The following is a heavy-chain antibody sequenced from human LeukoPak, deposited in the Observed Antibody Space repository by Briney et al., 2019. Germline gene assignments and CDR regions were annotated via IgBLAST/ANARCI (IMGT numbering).Heavy chain of an antibody. Sequence: SETLSLTCAVYGGSFSGYYWSWIRQPPGEGLEWIGEINHSGSTNYNPSLKSRVTISVDTSKNQFSLKLSSVTAADTAVYYCARGQLIFDYWGQGTLVTVSS. V-gene: IGHV4-34*01. D-gene: IGHD1-1*01. CDR2: INHSGST. CDR3: ARGQLIFDY. CDR1: GGSFSGYY. J-gene: IGHJ4*02.